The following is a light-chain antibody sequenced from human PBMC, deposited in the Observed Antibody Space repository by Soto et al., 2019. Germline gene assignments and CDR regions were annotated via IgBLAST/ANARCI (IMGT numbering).Light chain of an antibody. CDR3: QQYDDSSPGYT. J-gene: IGKJ2*01. CDR1: QSVSSSY. V-gene: IGKV3-20*01. Sequence: EIVLTQSPGTLSLSPGERATLSCRASQSVSSSYLAWYQQKPGQAPRLLIYGASSMATGIPDRFSGSGSGTDFTLTISRREPEDFAVYYCQQYDDSSPGYTFGQGTKLEIK. CDR2: GAS.